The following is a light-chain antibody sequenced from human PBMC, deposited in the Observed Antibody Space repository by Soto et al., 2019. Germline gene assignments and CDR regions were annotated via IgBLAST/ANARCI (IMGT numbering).Light chain of an antibody. CDR3: QQYDNCSRT. J-gene: IGKJ1*01. V-gene: IGKV3-15*01. Sequence: ERVLTQSPPTLSVSPGESATLSCRASQGIKNALAWYQQKPGQSPRLLIFDASTRETGVPARFSGRGSGTEFTLTIPSLQPEDFAAYYCQQYDNCSRTFGQGAKVDVK. CDR1: QGIKNA. CDR2: DAS.